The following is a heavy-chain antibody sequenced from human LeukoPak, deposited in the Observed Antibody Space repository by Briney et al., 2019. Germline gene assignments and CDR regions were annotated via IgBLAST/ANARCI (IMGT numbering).Heavy chain of an antibody. CDR2: ISPSGSST. CDR3: ASTYSSGWYYYFDY. V-gene: IGHV1-46*01. Sequence: GASVKVSCKASGYTFTSYYMHWVRQAPGQGLDWMGIISPSGSSTTYAQKFQGRVTMTRDTSTSTVYMELSSLRSEDTAVYYCASTYSSGWYYYFDYWGQGTLVTVSS. CDR1: GYTFTSYY. D-gene: IGHD6-19*01. J-gene: IGHJ4*02.